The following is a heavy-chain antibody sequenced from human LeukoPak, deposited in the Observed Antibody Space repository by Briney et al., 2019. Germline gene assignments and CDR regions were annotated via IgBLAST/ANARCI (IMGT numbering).Heavy chain of an antibody. V-gene: IGHV3-43*01. CDR2: ISWDGGST. CDR3: AKGVLGDIVVVPAAVGAFDI. CDR1: GFTFDDYT. J-gene: IGHJ3*02. D-gene: IGHD2-2*01. Sequence: GGSLRLSCAASGFTFDDYTMHWVRQAPGKGLEWVSLISWDGGSTYYADSVKRRFAISRDNSKNSLYLQMNSLRTEDTALYYCAKGVLGDIVVVPAAVGAFDIWGQGTMVTVSS.